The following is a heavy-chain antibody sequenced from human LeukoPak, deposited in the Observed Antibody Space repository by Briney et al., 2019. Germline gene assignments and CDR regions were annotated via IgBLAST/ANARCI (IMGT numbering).Heavy chain of an antibody. Sequence: PERSLRLSCAASGFTFSRYSMHWVRQAPGKGLEWVAVIWYDGSNKNYIDSVKGRFTISRDNSKNTLYLQMNSLRAKDTAVYYCARHQIGSTGYYFDYWGQGSLVTVSS. CDR3: ARHQIGSTGYYFDY. V-gene: IGHV3-33*01. CDR1: GFTFSRYS. D-gene: IGHD3-22*01. CDR2: IWYDGSNK. J-gene: IGHJ4*02.